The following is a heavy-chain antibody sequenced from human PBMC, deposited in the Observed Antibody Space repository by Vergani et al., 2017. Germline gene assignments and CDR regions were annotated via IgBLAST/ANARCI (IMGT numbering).Heavy chain of an antibody. D-gene: IGHD4-11*01. V-gene: IGHV4-34*01. J-gene: IGHJ6*03. Sequence: QVQLQQWGGGLLKPSETLSLTCVVNGGSFTSYHWTWIRQSPGEGLEWVGDIDHTGRPDYNPSLKSRLTMSVAKSRNRFSLTLNSVTATDTAIYFCASVNTETNGHLYYYYYMDVWGQGAAVTVS. CDR3: ASVNTETNGHLYYYYYMDV. CDR2: IDHTGRP. CDR1: GGSFTSYH.